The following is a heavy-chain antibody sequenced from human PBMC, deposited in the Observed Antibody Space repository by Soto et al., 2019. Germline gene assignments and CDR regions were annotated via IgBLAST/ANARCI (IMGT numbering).Heavy chain of an antibody. V-gene: IGHV4-39*01. CDR2: IYYSGST. D-gene: IGHD6-13*01. CDR1: GGSISSSSYY. Sequence: SETLSLTCTVSGGSISSSSYYWGWIRQPPGKGLEWIGSIYYSGSTYYNPSLKSRVTISVDTSKNQFSLKLSSVTAADTAVYYCARSSSWYEKYFQHWGQGTLVTVSS. J-gene: IGHJ1*01. CDR3: ARSSSWYEKYFQH.